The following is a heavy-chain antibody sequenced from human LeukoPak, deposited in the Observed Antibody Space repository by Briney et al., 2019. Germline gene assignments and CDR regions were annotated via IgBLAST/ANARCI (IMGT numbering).Heavy chain of an antibody. CDR2: IYHSGST. CDR3: ARDRYYYDSSGYRFDY. V-gene: IGHV4-59*12. D-gene: IGHD3-22*01. J-gene: IGHJ4*02. CDR1: GGSISTYY. Sequence: SETLSLTCTVSGGSISTYYWSWIRQPPGKGLEWIGYIYHSGSTNYNPSLKSRVTMSVDTSKNQFSLKLSSVTAADTAVYYCARDRYYYDSSGYRFDYWGQGTLVTVSS.